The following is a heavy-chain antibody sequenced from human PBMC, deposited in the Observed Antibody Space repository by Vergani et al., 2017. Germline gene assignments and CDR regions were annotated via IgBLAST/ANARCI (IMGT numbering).Heavy chain of an antibody. J-gene: IGHJ6*02. D-gene: IGHD2-15*01. CDR2: IYYSGST. V-gene: IGHV4-31*03. CDR3: ARDSSDSPCSPGRYYYYGMDV. CDR1: GGSISSGGYY. Sequence: QVQLQESGPGLVKPSQTLSLTCTVSGGSISSGGYYWSWIRQHPGKGLEWIGYIYYSGSTYYNPSLKSRVTISVDTSKNQFSLKLSSVTAADTAVYYCARDSSDSPCSPGRYYYYGMDVWGQGTTVTVSS.